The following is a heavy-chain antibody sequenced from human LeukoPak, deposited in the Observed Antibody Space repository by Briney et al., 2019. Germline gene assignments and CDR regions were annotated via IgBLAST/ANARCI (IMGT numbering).Heavy chain of an antibody. D-gene: IGHD2/OR15-2a*01. J-gene: IGHJ3*02. V-gene: IGHV3-7*01. CDR3: ARVRIGLRGAFDI. CDR1: GFTFSSYW. Sequence: GGSLRLSCAASGFTFSSYWMSWVRQAPGKGLEWVANIKQDGSEKYYVDSVKGRFTISRDNAKNSLYLQMNSLRAEDTAVYYCARVRIGLRGAFDIWGQGTMVTVSS. CDR2: IKQDGSEK.